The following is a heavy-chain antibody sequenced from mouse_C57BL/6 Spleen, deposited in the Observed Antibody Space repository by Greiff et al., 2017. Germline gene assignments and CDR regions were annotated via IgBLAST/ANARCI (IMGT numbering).Heavy chain of an antibody. CDR3: ARGLFYGSSYFDY. J-gene: IGHJ2*01. V-gene: IGHV1-9*01. CDR2: ILPGSGST. D-gene: IGHD1-1*01. Sequence: VKLQESGAELMKPGASVKFSCTASGYTFTGYWIEWVKRRPGHGLEWIGEILPGSGSTNYNEKFQCKATFTANTSSNTAYMQLSSLTTEDSAVDCCARGLFYGSSYFDYWGQGTTRTVSS. CDR1: GYTFTGYW.